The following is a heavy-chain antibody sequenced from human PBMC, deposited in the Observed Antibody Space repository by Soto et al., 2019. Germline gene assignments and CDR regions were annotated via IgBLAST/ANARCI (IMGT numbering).Heavy chain of an antibody. Sequence: EVQLVESGGGLVQPGGSLKLSCAASGFRFSGSDMHWVRQASGEGLEWVGRIKTKAESYATALAASVKGRFSISRDDKKNTAYLEMNSLKTEDTAVYYGTRRDCSDGNCYSDFDYWGQGALVTVSS. D-gene: IGHD2-15*01. CDR2: IKTKAESYAT. V-gene: IGHV3-73*01. CDR1: GFRFSGSD. J-gene: IGHJ4*02. CDR3: TRRDCSDGNCYSDFDY.